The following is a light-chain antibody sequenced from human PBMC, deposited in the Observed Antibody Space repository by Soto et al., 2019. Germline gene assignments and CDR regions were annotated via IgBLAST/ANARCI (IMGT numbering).Light chain of an antibody. CDR3: QQYGGSPT. J-gene: IGKJ5*01. CDR2: GAS. Sequence: EIVLTQSPGTLSLSPGERATLSCRASQSVSNNYLAWYQQKPGQAPRLLIYGASNRATGIPDRFSGSGSATDFTLTISRLEPEDFAVYYCQQYGGSPTFGQGTRLEIK. V-gene: IGKV3-20*01. CDR1: QSVSNNY.